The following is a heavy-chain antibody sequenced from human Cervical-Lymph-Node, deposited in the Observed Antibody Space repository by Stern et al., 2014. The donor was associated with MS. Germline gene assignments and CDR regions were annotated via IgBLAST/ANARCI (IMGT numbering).Heavy chain of an antibody. V-gene: IGHV4-39*01. CDR3: ASVSDGYNWRTYYFDY. CDR1: GGSISSSSYY. J-gene: IGHJ4*02. D-gene: IGHD5-24*01. Sequence: QLQLQESGPGLVKPSETLSLTCTVSGGSISSSSYYWGWIRQPPGKGLEWIGSIYDSGSTYYNPSLKSRVTISVDTSKNQFSLKLSSVTAADTAVYYCASVSDGYNWRTYYFDYWGQGTLVTVSS. CDR2: IYDSGST.